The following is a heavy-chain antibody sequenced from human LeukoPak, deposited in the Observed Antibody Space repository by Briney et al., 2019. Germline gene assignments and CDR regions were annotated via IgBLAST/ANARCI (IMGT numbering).Heavy chain of an antibody. CDR1: GYTFTSYG. CDR3: ARGPRRAYCSSTSCPLQTDY. Sequence: ASVKVSCKASGYTFTSYGISGVRQAPGQGLEWMGWISAYNGNTNYAQKLQGRVTMTTDTSTSTAYMELRSLRSDDTAVYYCARGPRRAYCSSTSCPLQTDYWGQGTLVTVSS. CDR2: ISAYNGNT. J-gene: IGHJ4*02. V-gene: IGHV1-18*04. D-gene: IGHD2-2*01.